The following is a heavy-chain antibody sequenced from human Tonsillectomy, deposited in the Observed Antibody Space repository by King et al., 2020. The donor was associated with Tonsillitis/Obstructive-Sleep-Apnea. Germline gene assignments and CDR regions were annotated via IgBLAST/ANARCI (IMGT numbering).Heavy chain of an antibody. V-gene: IGHV4-34*01. CDR3: ARGGHDYGYFYFDY. CDR1: GGSFSGYY. D-gene: IGHD4-17*01. Sequence: QVQLQQWGAGLLKPSETLSLTCAVYGGSFSGYYWSWIRQPPGKGLEWIGEINHSGSTNYNPSLMSRVTISVDTSKNQFSLKLSSVTAADTAVYYCARGGHDYGYFYFDYWGQGTLVTVSS. CDR2: INHSGST. J-gene: IGHJ4*02.